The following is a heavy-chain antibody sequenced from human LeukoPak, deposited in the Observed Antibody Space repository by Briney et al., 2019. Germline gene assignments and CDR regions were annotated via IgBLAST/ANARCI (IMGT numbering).Heavy chain of an antibody. CDR1: GFTFSRYG. D-gene: IGHD1-26*01. V-gene: IGHV3-30*02. J-gene: IGHJ6*03. Sequence: PGGSLRLSCAASGFTFSRYGMHWVRQAPGKGLECVAFIRYDGSNKYYADSVKGRFTISRDNSKNTLYLQMNSLRAEDTAVYYCAKTPRSSYYYYYYMDVWGKATTVTISS. CDR2: IRYDGSNK. CDR3: AKTPRSSYYYYYYMDV.